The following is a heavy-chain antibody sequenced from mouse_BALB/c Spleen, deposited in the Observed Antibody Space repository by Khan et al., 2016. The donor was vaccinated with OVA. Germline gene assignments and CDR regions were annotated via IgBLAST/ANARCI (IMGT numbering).Heavy chain of an antibody. CDR3: ARPPYFSYTLDH. Sequence: QIQLVQSGPELKKPGETVKISCKASGYTFTNYGMNWVKQSPGKAFKWMGWINTYTGEPTYADDFKGRFAFSLETSASTASLQINNLKDEDTATDFCARPPYFSYTLDHWGQGTSVTVSS. J-gene: IGHJ4*01. CDR2: INTYTGEP. D-gene: IGHD2-10*01. CDR1: GYTFTNYG. V-gene: IGHV9-3-1*01.